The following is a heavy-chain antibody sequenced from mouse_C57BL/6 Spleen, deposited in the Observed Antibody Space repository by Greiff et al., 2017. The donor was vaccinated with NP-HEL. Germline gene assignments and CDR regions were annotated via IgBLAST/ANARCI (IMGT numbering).Heavy chain of an antibody. J-gene: IGHJ1*03. D-gene: IGHD2-3*01. V-gene: IGHV1-15*01. CDR2: IDPETGGT. CDR3: TRERGWFRGYFDV. CDR1: GYTFTDYE. Sequence: VKLMESGAELVRPGASVTLSCKASGYTFTDYEMHWVKQTPVHGLEWIGAIDPETGGTAYNQKFKGKAILTADKSSSTAYMELRSLTSEDSAVYYCTRERGWFRGYFDVWGTGTTVTVSS.